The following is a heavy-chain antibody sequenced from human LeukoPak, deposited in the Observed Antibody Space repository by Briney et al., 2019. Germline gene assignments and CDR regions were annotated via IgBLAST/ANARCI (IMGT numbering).Heavy chain of an antibody. Sequence: GGSLRLSCEASGFTFSAYAMTWVRQAPGKGLEWVSSIGSDNKPHYSESVKGRFAISRDNSKNALYLQMNSLRADDTAVYYCAKDSSLHSSDYGAFDIWGQGTMVTVS. CDR3: AKDSSLHSSDYGAFDI. V-gene: IGHV3-23*01. D-gene: IGHD6-25*01. CDR2: IGSDNKP. CDR1: GFTFSAYA. J-gene: IGHJ3*02.